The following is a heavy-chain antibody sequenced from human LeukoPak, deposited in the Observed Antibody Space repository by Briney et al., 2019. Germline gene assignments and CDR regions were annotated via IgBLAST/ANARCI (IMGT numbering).Heavy chain of an antibody. CDR2: IYYSGST. D-gene: IGHD3-10*01. CDR3: ARGGGRYGRFDY. V-gene: IGHV4-59*01. Sequence: WETLSLTCTVSGGSISSYYWSWIRQPPGKGLEWIGYIYYSGSTNYNPSLKSRVTISVDTSKNQFSLKLSSVTAAHTAVYYCARGGGRYGRFDYWGQGTLVTVSS. J-gene: IGHJ4*02. CDR1: GGSISSYY.